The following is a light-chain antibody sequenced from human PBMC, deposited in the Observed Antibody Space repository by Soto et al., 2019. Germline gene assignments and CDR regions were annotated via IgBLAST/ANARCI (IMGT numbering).Light chain of an antibody. CDR1: QGISSW. CDR2: DAS. CDR3: QQYNTYPLT. J-gene: IGKJ1*01. V-gene: IGKV1-5*01. Sequence: VQMTQSPSSLSASVGDRVTITCRASQGISSWLAWYQQKPGKAPKLLIYDASSLESGVPSRFSGSGSGTEFTLTISSLQPDDFATYFCQQYNTYPLTFGQGTKVDIK.